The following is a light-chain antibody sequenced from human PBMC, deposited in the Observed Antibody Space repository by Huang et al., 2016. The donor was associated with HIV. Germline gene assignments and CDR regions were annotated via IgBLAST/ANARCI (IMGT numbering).Light chain of an antibody. Sequence: DIVMTQSPDTLSVFPGERVTLSCRASESVSSSLAWYQQKSGQAPRLLIYDASTRATGIPARFSGSGSGTEFTLTIDSLLSEDFAVYYCQQYNDWPPITFGQGTRLDMK. V-gene: IGKV3-15*01. J-gene: IGKJ5*01. CDR2: DAS. CDR3: QQYNDWPPIT. CDR1: ESVSSS.